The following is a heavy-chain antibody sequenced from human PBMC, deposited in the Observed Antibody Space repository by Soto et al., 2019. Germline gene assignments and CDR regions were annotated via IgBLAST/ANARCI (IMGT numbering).Heavy chain of an antibody. CDR2: ISYDGSNK. D-gene: IGHD2-15*01. V-gene: IGHV3-30*03. Sequence: QVQLVESGGGVVQPGRSLRLSCAASGFTFSSYGMHWVLQAPGKGLEWVAVISYDGSNKYYADSVKGRFTLSRDNSKNTLYLQLNSLRAEDTAVYYCARTKERFCSGGTCYGRAFDIWGQGTMVTVSS. J-gene: IGHJ3*02. CDR3: ARTKERFCSGGTCYGRAFDI. CDR1: GFTFSSYG.